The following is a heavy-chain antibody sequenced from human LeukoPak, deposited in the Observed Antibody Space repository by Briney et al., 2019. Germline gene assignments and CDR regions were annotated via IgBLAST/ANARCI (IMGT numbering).Heavy chain of an antibody. CDR3: ARVGDHFHWYLDL. D-gene: IGHD3-10*01. V-gene: IGHV3-53*01. CDR2: LYSGSDT. J-gene: IGHJ2*01. Sequence: GGSLRLSCAASGFTVSTKYMNWVRQAPGRGLEWVSILYSGSDTYYANSVKGRFTISRDSSKNILFLQMNDLRAEDTAVYYCARVGDHFHWYLDLWGRGTLVTVSS. CDR1: GFTVSTKY.